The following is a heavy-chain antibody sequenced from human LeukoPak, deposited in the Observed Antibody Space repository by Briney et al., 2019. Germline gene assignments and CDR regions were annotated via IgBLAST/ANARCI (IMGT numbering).Heavy chain of an antibody. J-gene: IGHJ6*02. Sequence: GGSLRLSCAGTGFTFSNYWMHWVRQAPGKGLVWVSRINSDGSTTTYADSVKSRFTISRDNSKNTLYLQMNSLRAEDTAVYYCARPEVAAAGPLYYGMDVWGQGTTVTVSS. CDR1: GFTFSNYW. CDR2: INSDGSTT. D-gene: IGHD6-13*01. CDR3: ARPEVAAAGPLYYGMDV. V-gene: IGHV3-74*01.